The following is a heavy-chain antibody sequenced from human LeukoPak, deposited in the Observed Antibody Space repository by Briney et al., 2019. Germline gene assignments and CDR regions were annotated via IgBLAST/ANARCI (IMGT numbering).Heavy chain of an antibody. J-gene: IGHJ4*02. CDR1: GGTFSSYA. D-gene: IGHD6-6*01. CDR3: AREEDSSSAGDY. V-gene: IGHV1-69*13. Sequence: GASVKVSCKASGGTFSSYAISWVRQAPGQGLEWMGGIIPIFGTANYAQKFQGRVTITADESTSTAYMELRSLRSDDTAVYYCAREEDSSSAGDYWGQGTLVTVSS. CDR2: IIPIFGTA.